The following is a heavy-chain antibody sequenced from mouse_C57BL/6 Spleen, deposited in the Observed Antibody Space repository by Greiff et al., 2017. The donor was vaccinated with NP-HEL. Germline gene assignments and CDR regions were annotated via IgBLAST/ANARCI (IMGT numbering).Heavy chain of an antibody. CDR2: ISSGGDYL. D-gene: IGHD3-2*02. V-gene: IGHV5-9-1*02. CDR1: GFTFSSYA. J-gene: IGHJ2*01. Sequence: EVKLVESGEGLVKPGGSLKLSCAASGFTFSSYAMSWVRQTPEKRLEWVAYISSGGDYLYSADTVKGRFTISRDNARNTLYLQMSSLKSEDTAMYYCTRDSSGYRYFDYWGQGTTLTVSS. CDR3: TRDSSGYRYFDY.